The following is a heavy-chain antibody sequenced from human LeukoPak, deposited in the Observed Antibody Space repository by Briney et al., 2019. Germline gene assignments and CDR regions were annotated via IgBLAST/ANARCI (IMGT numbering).Heavy chain of an antibody. CDR1: GGSISTYY. D-gene: IGHD6-19*01. J-gene: IGHJ3*02. V-gene: IGHV4-59*01. CDR3: ARDRSSGWTGVFDI. CDR2: IYYSAST. Sequence: SETLSLTCNVSGGSISTYYWSWIRQYRGKGLEWIGYIYYSASTQYNPSLESRVTISIDTSKNHFSLKLSSVPAADSAVYYCARDRSSGWTGVFDIWGRGTMVTGSS.